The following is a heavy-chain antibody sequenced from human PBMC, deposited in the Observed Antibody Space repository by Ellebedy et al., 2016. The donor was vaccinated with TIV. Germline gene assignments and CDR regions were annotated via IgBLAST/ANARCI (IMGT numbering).Heavy chain of an antibody. J-gene: IGHJ4*02. CDR3: ARDKDGDYIRDRAAFDV. V-gene: IGHV3-21*06. D-gene: IGHD4-17*01. Sequence: PGGSLRLSCTAPGFTFSRYKLIWVRQTPRKGLDWVSFTCGGGGHKYYAGPVTGRFTVSRDNARSSLYLEINNLTGDETAIYYCARDKDGDYIRDRAAFDVWGQGALVTVTS. CDR1: GFTFSRYK. CDR2: TCGGGGHK.